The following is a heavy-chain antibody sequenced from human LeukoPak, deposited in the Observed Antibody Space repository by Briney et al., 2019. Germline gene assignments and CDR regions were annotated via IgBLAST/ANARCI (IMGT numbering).Heavy chain of an antibody. D-gene: IGHD4-17*01. CDR1: GYTFTSYY. Sequence: ASVKVSCKASGYTFTSYYIHWVRQAPGQGLEWMGIINPSGGSTSYAQKFQGRVTMTRDTSTSTVYMELSSLRSEDTAVYYCARDWNLYGDSYVADYWGQGTLVTVSS. CDR2: INPSGGST. J-gene: IGHJ4*02. CDR3: ARDWNLYGDSYVADY. V-gene: IGHV1-46*01.